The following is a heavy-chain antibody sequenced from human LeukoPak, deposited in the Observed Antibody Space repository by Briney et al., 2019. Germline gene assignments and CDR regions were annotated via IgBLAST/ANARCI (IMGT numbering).Heavy chain of an antibody. Sequence: SETLSLTCTVSGGSINTYYWSWIRQPPGKGLEWIGYINNSGSTKYNPSLKSRVTISVDTSKNHFSLKLNSVTTADTAVYYCARAPYYDIWSGYSDNYFDPWGQGTLVTVSS. CDR1: GGSINTYY. D-gene: IGHD3-3*01. CDR3: ARAPYYDIWSGYSDNYFDP. J-gene: IGHJ5*02. CDR2: INNSGST. V-gene: IGHV4-59*01.